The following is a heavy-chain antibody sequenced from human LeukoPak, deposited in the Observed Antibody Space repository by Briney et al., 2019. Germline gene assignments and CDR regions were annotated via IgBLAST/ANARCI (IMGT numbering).Heavy chain of an antibody. D-gene: IGHD3-22*01. J-gene: IGHJ6*03. Sequence: SETLSLTCTVSGGSISSYYWSWIRQPPGRGLEWLGYIYYSGSTNYNPSLKSRVTISVDASKNQFSLKLSSVTAADTAVYYCARTKDDSSGYHLGDYYYYYMDVWGKGTTVTVSS. CDR2: IYYSGST. CDR3: ARTKDDSSGYHLGDYYYYYMDV. V-gene: IGHV4-59*08. CDR1: GGSISSYY.